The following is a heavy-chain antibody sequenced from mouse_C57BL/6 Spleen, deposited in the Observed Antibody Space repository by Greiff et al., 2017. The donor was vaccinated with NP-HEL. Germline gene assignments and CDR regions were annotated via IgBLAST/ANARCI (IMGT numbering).Heavy chain of an antibody. Sequence: EVQLQQSGPELVKPGASVKISCKASGYTFTDYYMNWVKQSHGKSLEWIGDINPNNGGTSYNQKFKGKATLTVDKSSSTAYMELRSLTSEDSAVYYCARYDYDFGYWGQGTTLTVSS. CDR3: ARYDYDFGY. CDR1: GYTFTDYY. CDR2: INPNNGGT. D-gene: IGHD2-4*01. J-gene: IGHJ2*01. V-gene: IGHV1-26*01.